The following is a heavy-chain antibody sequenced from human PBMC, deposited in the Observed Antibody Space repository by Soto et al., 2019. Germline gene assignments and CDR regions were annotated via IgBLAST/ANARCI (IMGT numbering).Heavy chain of an antibody. CDR3: ARLGPEGWFDP. D-gene: IGHD3-16*01. CDR1: GGSISSSSSYY. V-gene: IGHV4-39*01. Sequence: QLQLQESGPGLVKPSETLSLTCTVSGGSISSSSSYYWGWIRQPPGKGLEWIGSMYYSGSTYYNPSLKSRLTISVDTSKNQFSLKLTSVTAADTAVYYCARLGPEGWFDPWGQGTLVTVSS. J-gene: IGHJ5*02. CDR2: MYYSGST.